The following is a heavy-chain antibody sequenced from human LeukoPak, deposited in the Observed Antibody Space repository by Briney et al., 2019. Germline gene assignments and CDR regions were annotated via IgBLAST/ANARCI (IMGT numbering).Heavy chain of an antibody. CDR1: GGSFSGYY. CDR3: ARERLAARGLVPLNWFDP. D-gene: IGHD6-6*01. Sequence: SETLSLTCAVYGGSFSGYYWSWIRQPPGKGLEWIGEINHSGSTSYNPSLKSRVTISVDTSKNQFSLKLSSVTAADTAVYYCARERLAARGLVPLNWFDPWGQGTLVTVSS. CDR2: INHSGST. J-gene: IGHJ5*02. V-gene: IGHV4-34*01.